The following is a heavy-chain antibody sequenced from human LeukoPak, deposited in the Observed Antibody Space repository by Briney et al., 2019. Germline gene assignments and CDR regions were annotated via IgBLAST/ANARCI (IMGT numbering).Heavy chain of an antibody. CDR1: GGSISSGGYS. J-gene: IGHJ4*02. CDR3: ARVVPAALFDY. Sequence: PSQTLSLTCAVSGGSISSGGYSWSWIRQPPGKGLEWIGYIYHSGSTYYNPSLKSRVTISVDRSKNQFSLKLSSVTAADTAVYYCARVVPAALFDYWGQGTLVTVSP. CDR2: IYHSGST. D-gene: IGHD2-2*01. V-gene: IGHV4-30-2*01.